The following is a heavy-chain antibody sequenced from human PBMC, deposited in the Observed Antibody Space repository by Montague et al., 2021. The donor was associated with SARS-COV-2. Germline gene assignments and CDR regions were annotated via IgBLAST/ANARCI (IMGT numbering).Heavy chain of an antibody. D-gene: IGHD2-2*01. Sequence: SETLSLTCTVSGGSITNNIDYWAWIRQPPGKGLEWIGSIYYTGNTYYNPSLKSQVTISVVTSKNHFTLKLSSVTAADTAAYYCTREGYQVLWSDYYYYGMDVWGQGTTVTVSS. CDR2: IYYTGNT. J-gene: IGHJ6*02. CDR3: TREGYQVLWSDYYYYGMDV. V-gene: IGHV4-39*02. CDR1: GGSITNNIDY.